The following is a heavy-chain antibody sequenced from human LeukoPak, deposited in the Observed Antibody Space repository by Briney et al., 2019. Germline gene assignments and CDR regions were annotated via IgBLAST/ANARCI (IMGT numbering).Heavy chain of an antibody. Sequence: SETLSLTCAVSGDSISSNYYYWGWIHQPPGKGLEWIGAIYYSGTTYFNPALQSRLTITIDKSNNQFSLNLRSVTVADTAAYYCARPKIGATGVLDYWGQGALVTVSS. D-gene: IGHD5-12*01. J-gene: IGHJ4*02. CDR3: ARPKIGATGVLDY. CDR2: IYYSGTT. CDR1: GDSISSNYYY. V-gene: IGHV4-39*01.